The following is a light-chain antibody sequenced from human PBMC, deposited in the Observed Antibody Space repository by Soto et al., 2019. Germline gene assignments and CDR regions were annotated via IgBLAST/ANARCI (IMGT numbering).Light chain of an antibody. CDR3: QHYGSELFT. CDR2: GAS. J-gene: IGKJ3*01. Sequence: IVLTQSPGTLSLSPGERATLSCRASQSFSSSYLAWYQQKPGQAPRLLIYGASSRATVIPDRFSGSGSGTDFTLTISSLEPEDFAVYYCQHYGSELFTFGPGTKVDVK. CDR1: QSFSSSY. V-gene: IGKV3-20*01.